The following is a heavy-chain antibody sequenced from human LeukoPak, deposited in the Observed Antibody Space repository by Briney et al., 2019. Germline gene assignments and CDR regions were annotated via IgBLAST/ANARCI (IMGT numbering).Heavy chain of an antibody. J-gene: IGHJ4*02. V-gene: IGHV3-30*03. Sequence: GGSLRLSCAASGFTFSSYSMNWVRQAPGKGLEWVAVISYDGSNKYYADSVKGRFTISRDNSKNTLYLQMNSLRAEDTAVYYCARVDWNQLDYWGQGTLVTVSS. CDR1: GFTFSSYS. CDR3: ARVDWNQLDY. D-gene: IGHD1-1*01. CDR2: ISYDGSNK.